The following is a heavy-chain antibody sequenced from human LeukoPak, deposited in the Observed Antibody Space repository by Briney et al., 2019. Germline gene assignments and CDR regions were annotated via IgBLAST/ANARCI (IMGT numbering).Heavy chain of an antibody. J-gene: IGHJ1*01. D-gene: IGHD3-22*01. CDR1: GFTVSNNG. CDR2: ISGVGNT. CDR3: ARDLLSTRYYYDSSGYSGYFQH. V-gene: IGHV3-23*01. Sequence: GGSLRLSCVASGFTVSNNGLSWFRQAPGKRLEWVSDISGVGNTYYAESVKGRFTISRDNSKNTLYLQMNSLRAEDTAVYYCARDLLSTRYYYDSSGYSGYFQHWGQGTLVTVSS.